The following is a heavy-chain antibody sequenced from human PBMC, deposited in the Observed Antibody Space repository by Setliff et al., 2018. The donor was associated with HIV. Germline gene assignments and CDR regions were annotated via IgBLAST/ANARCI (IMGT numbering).Heavy chain of an antibody. CDR1: GFTFGDYA. CDR2: IRSKGYGGTI. D-gene: IGHD4-17*01. V-gene: IGHV3-49*04. Sequence: GGSLRLSCTTSGFTFGDYAMSWVRQAPGKGLEWVGFIRSKGYGGTIEYAASVKGRFTISRDDSKSIAYLQMNSLKNEDTAVYYCTRTYGAGRLDYWGQGTLVTVSS. J-gene: IGHJ4*02. CDR3: TRTYGAGRLDY.